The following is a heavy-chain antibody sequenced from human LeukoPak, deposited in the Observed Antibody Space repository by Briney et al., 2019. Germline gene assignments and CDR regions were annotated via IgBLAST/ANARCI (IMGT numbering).Heavy chain of an antibody. Sequence: GGSLRLSCAASGFTFSSYSMNWVRQAPGKGLEWVSSISSSSSYIYYADSVKGRFTISRDNAKNSLYLQMNSLRAEDTAVYYCARDYDFWSGYYPDDVWGQGTMVTVSS. CDR3: ARDYDFWSGYYPDDV. V-gene: IGHV3-21*01. CDR2: ISSSSSYI. CDR1: GFTFSSYS. D-gene: IGHD3-3*01. J-gene: IGHJ3*01.